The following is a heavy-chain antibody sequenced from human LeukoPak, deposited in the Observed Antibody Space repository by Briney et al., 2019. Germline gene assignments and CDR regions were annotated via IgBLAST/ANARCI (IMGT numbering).Heavy chain of an antibody. V-gene: IGHV3-30*18. J-gene: IGHJ4*02. CDR2: ISYDGSNK. CDR3: AKDRDSSGWYVFDY. Sequence: GGSLRLSCAASGFTFSSYGMHWVRQAPGKGLEWVAVISYDGSNKYYADSVKGRSTISRDNPKNTLYLQMNSLRAEDTAVYYCAKDRDSSGWYVFDYWGQGTLATVSS. CDR1: GFTFSSYG. D-gene: IGHD6-19*01.